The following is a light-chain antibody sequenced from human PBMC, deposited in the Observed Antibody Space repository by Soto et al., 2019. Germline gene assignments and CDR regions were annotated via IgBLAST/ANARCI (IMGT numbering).Light chain of an antibody. CDR3: QQYGSSPRYT. V-gene: IGKV3-20*01. Sequence: EIVLTQSPGTLSLSPGERATLSCRASQSVSSSYLAWYQQRPGQAPRLLVYATSARATGIPDRFSGSGSGTDFTLIISRLEPEDFAVYYCQQYGSSPRYTFGQGTKLEIK. J-gene: IGKJ2*01. CDR1: QSVSSSY. CDR2: ATS.